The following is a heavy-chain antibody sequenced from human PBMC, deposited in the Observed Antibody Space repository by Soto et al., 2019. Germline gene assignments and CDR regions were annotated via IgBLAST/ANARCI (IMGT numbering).Heavy chain of an antibody. D-gene: IGHD6-13*01. CDR2: ISSDGSRD. CDR1: GFRFSSVA. J-gene: IGHJ4*02. Sequence: QVQLVESGGGVVQPGRSLRRSCTASGFRFSSVAMHWVRQTTGKGLVWVAVISSDGSRDYYADSVKGRFTISRDNSNNALYLQMGSLGGEDTAVYFCGRARIGAAGTGAYFDYWGQGTLVTVSS. CDR3: GRARIGAAGTGAYFDY. V-gene: IGHV3-30-3*01.